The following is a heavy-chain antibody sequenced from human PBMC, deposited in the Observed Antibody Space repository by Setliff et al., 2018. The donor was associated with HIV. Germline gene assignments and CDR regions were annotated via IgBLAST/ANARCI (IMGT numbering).Heavy chain of an antibody. V-gene: IGHV4-38-2*02. J-gene: IGHJ5*02. CDR1: GYTISSGCY. CDR2: IHQSAST. CDR3: ARDFGSACRYAQGRFDP. Sequence: SETLSLPCTVSGYTISSGCYWGWIRQPPGEGLEWIGSIHQSASTYSNSSPTSRVTMSVDTSKNKFSLKLSSVTAADTAVYYRARDFGSACRYAQGRFDPWGQGTLVTVSS. D-gene: IGHD3-10*01.